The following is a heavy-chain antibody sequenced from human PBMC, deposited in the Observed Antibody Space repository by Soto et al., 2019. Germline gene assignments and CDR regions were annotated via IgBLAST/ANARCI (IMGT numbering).Heavy chain of an antibody. CDR2: IKQDGSER. V-gene: IGHV3-7*03. Sequence: EVLLVESGGGLVQPGGSLRLSCAASGFSLIPYWMSWVRQAPGKGLEWVANIKQDGSERNYVNSVKGRFTISRDNAKNSVYLEMNSLRAEDTAVYYWARGGVHYFDNSFDYWGQGTPVNVSS. CDR3: ARGGVHYFDNSFDY. CDR1: GFSLIPYW. D-gene: IGHD3-22*01. J-gene: IGHJ4*02.